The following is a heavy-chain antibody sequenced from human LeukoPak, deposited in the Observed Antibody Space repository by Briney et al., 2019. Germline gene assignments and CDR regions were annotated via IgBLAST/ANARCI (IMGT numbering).Heavy chain of an antibody. D-gene: IGHD2-15*01. J-gene: IGHJ6*02. CDR1: GGTFSSYA. CDR2: IIPIFGTA. Sequence: GASVKVSCKASGGTFSSYAISWVRQAPGQGLEWMGGIIPIFGTANYAQKFPGRVTITADESTSTAYMELSSLRSEDTAVYYCARSWGDIVVVVAATSYYYGMDVWGQGTTVTVSS. CDR3: ARSWGDIVVVVAATSYYYGMDV. V-gene: IGHV1-69*13.